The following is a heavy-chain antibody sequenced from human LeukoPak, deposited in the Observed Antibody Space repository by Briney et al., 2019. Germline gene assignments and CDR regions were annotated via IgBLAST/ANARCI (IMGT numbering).Heavy chain of an antibody. Sequence: ASVKVSCKASGYTFTGYYMHWVRQAPGQGLEWMGIINPSGGSTSYAQKFQGRVTMTRDTSTSTVYMELSSLRSEDTAVYYCARDLSSSWYEGDAFDIWGQGTMVTVSS. V-gene: IGHV1-46*01. CDR2: INPSGGST. CDR3: ARDLSSSWYEGDAFDI. CDR1: GYTFTGYY. D-gene: IGHD6-13*01. J-gene: IGHJ3*02.